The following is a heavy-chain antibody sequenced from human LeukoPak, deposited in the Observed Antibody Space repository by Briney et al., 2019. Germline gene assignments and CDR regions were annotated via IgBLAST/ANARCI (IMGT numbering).Heavy chain of an antibody. D-gene: IGHD5-18*01. CDR1: GFTFSDYA. CDR2: ISGSAHKI. J-gene: IGHJ4*02. CDR3: AGRPTGYSSGYVY. Sequence: GGSLRLSCVVSGFTFSDYAMSWVRQAPEKGLDWVSVISGSAHKIRYADSVKGRFTISRDNSENTVYLQMNNLRAEDTALYYCAGRPTGYSSGYVYWGQGALVTVSS. V-gene: IGHV3-23*01.